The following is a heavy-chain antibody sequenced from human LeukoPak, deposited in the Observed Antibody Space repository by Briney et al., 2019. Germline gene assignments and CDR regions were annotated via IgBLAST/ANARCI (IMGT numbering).Heavy chain of an antibody. J-gene: IGHJ4*02. Sequence: SETLSLTCTVSGGSISNYYWNWIRQPAGRGLEWIGRVYSSGITNYNPSLRSRLTMSVDTSKNQFSLKLSSVTAADTAVYYCARGAYCASDCYSFDYWGQGTLVTVSS. CDR3: ARGAYCASDCYSFDY. D-gene: IGHD2-21*02. CDR1: GGSISNYY. V-gene: IGHV4-4*07. CDR2: VYSSGIT.